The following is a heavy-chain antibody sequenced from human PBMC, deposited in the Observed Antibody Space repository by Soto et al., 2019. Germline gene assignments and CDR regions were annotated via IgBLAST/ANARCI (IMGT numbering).Heavy chain of an antibody. Sequence: GGSLRLSCAASAFTFKNHWMHWVRQVPGKGPVWVSRINGDGSFTSYADAVKGRFTISRDISRNTLFLQMDSLRVEDTAMYFCVRDEGNSDSSAAFYWGQGTRVTVSS. J-gene: IGHJ4*02. CDR2: INGDGSFT. D-gene: IGHD6-6*01. CDR1: AFTFKNHW. CDR3: VRDEGNSDSSAAFY. V-gene: IGHV3-74*01.